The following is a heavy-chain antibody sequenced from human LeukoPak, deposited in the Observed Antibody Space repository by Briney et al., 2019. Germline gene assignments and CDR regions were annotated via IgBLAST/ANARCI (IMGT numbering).Heavy chain of an antibody. CDR1: GFTFSSYT. CDR3: VRVKWLDDY. V-gene: IGHV3-21*01. CDR2: ISSRTS. D-gene: IGHD3-22*01. J-gene: IGHJ4*02. Sequence: GGSLRLSCAVSGFTFSSYTIIWVRQAPGKGLEWVSSISSRTSYYADSVTGRFTISRDNANNSVYLQMNSLRVEDTAVYYCVRVKWLDDYWGQGTLVTVSS.